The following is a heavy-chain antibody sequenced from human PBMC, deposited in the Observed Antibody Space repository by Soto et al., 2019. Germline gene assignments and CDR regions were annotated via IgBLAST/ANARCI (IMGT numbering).Heavy chain of an antibody. CDR3: ARLGGSYAVPHFDY. Sequence: QVQLQESGPGLVRPSETLSLTCTVSGGSINLYYWTWIRQPPGKGLEWMGYIYYSGTTTNYNPSLKSRVTLSVDTSKNQFSLKLSSVTAADTAVYYCARLGGSYAVPHFDYWGQGTLVTVSS. D-gene: IGHD1-26*01. CDR2: IYYSGTTT. V-gene: IGHV4-59*08. CDR1: GGSINLYY. J-gene: IGHJ4*02.